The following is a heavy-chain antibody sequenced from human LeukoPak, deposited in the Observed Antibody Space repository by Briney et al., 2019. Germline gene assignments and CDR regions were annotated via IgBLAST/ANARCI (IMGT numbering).Heavy chain of an antibody. J-gene: IGHJ4*02. CDR1: GFTFSSYN. CDR2: ISSSSSYI. V-gene: IGHV3-21*01. Sequence: PGGSLRLSCAASGFTFSSYNMNWVRQPPGKGLEWVSSISSSSSYIYYADSVKGRFTISRDNAKNSLYLQMNSLRAEDTAVYYCTRDRTFYGSGPHFGDWGQGTLVTVSS. CDR3: TRDRTFYGSGPHFGD. D-gene: IGHD6-19*01.